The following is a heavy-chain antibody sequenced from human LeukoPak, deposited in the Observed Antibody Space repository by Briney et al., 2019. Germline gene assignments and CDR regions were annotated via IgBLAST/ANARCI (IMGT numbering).Heavy chain of an antibody. V-gene: IGHV1-2*02. J-gene: IGHJ4*02. CDR2: INPNSGGT. CDR1: GDTFTGYY. CDR3: ARSNYYDSSGSDY. D-gene: IGHD3-22*01. Sequence: GASVKVSCKASGDTFTGYYMHWVRQAPGQGLEWMGWINPNSGGTNYAQKFQGRVTMTRDTSISTAYMELSNLRSDDTAVYSCARSNYYDSSGSDYWGQGTLVTVSS.